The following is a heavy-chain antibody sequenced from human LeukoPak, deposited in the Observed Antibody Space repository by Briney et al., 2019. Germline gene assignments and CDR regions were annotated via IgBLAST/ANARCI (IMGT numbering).Heavy chain of an antibody. CDR1: GHSFTTYW. CDR3: ARQARYCSSTSCFDI. J-gene: IGHJ3*02. V-gene: IGHV5-51*01. Sequence: KPGESLKISCKASGHSFTTYWIAWVRQMPGKGLEWMGIIYPDDSETRYTPSFQGQATISADKSISTAYLQWSSLRASDTAVYYCARQARYCSSTSCFDIWGQGTMVTVSS. D-gene: IGHD2-2*01. CDR2: IYPDDSET.